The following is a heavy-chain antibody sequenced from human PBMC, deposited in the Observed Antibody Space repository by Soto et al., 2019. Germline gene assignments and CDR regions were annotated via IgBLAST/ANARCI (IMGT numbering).Heavy chain of an antibody. CDR1: GFTFSSSA. D-gene: IGHD6-19*01. J-gene: IGHJ5*02. CDR3: ATRIGNIGWYWLDT. CDR2: IVLGNGNT. Sequence: ASVKVSCKASGFTFSSSAVQWLRQARGQGLEWIGWIVLGNGNTNYAQKFQERVTITRDMSTSTAYMEVRSLTFEDTAVYYCATRIGNIGWYWLDTWGQGTLVTVSS. V-gene: IGHV1-58*01.